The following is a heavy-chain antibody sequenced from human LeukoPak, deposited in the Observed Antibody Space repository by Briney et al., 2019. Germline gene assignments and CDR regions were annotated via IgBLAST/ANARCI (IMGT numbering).Heavy chain of an antibody. D-gene: IGHD7-27*01. Sequence: GGSLILSCAASGFTFNSFFLNRVRLTPGRELEWVACISQDGSETFYMDSVRGRFTISRDNTKNSLYLQMDSLRAEDTAVYFCARDLGHSRHYFEYWGQGALVTVSS. V-gene: IGHV3-7*01. CDR2: ISQDGSET. CDR1: GFTFNSFF. J-gene: IGHJ4*02. CDR3: ARDLGHSRHYFEY.